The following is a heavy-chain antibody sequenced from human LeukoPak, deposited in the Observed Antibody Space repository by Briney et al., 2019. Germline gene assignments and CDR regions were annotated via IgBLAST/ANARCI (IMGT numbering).Heavy chain of an antibody. Sequence: ASVKVSCKTSGCTFDNYDINWVRQATGQGLEWMGWMNPNSGNTGYAQKFQGRVIMTTNISMSTAYMELRGLRYEDTAIYYCARGAPVAIFGPGYHEYFEYWGQGTVVAVSS. CDR3: ARGAPVAIFGPGYHEYFEY. CDR1: GCTFDNYD. D-gene: IGHD3-3*01. J-gene: IGHJ4*02. V-gene: IGHV1-8*01. CDR2: MNPNSGNT.